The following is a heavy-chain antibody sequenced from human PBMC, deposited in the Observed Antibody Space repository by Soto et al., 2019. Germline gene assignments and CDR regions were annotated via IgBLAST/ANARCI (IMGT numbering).Heavy chain of an antibody. J-gene: IGHJ4*02. Sequence: GGSLRLSCAASGFTFSSYSVNWVRQAPGKGLEWVSYISSGSKTIYYADSVKGRFTVSRDNAKNSQYLQMNSLRDEDTAVCYCAREDILGARSFDYWGQGTLVTVSS. V-gene: IGHV3-48*02. D-gene: IGHD3-9*01. CDR3: AREDILGARSFDY. CDR2: ISSGSKTI. CDR1: GFTFSSYS.